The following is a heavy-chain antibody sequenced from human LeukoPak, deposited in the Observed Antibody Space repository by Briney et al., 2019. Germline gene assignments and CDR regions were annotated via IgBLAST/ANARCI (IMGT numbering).Heavy chain of an antibody. V-gene: IGHV3-48*02. J-gene: IGHJ4*02. CDR3: ARAYSGYVLFDY. CDR2: ITSSGSAR. CDR1: GSSFSGYS. Sequence: GGSLRLSCAASGSSFSGYSMNWVRQAPGKGLEWVSYITSSGSARYYADSVKGRFTISRDNAKNSLHLQMNSLRDEDTAVYYCARAYSGYVLFDYWGQGTLVTVSS. D-gene: IGHD5-12*01.